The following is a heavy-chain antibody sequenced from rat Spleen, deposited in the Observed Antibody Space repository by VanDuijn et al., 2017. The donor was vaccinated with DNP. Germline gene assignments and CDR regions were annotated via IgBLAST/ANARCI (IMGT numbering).Heavy chain of an antibody. V-gene: IGHV5-7*01. CDR1: GFTFSNYD. CDR2: INYDGSNT. CDR3: TTWDDY. Sequence: EVQLVESGGDLVQPGRSLKLSCAASGFTFSNYDMTWVRQAPKTGLEWVATINYDGSNTYYRDSMKGRFTISRDNAKSTLYLQIDSLTSEDTATYYCTTWDDYWGQGVMVTVSS. D-gene: IGHD1-7*01. J-gene: IGHJ2*01.